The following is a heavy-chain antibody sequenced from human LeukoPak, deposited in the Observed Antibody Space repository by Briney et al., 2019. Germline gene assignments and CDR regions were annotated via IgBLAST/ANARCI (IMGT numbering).Heavy chain of an antibody. V-gene: IGHV3-49*04. CDR2: IRSKAYGGTA. Sequence: PGRSLRLSCKASGFTFGDYTMSWVRQAPGKGLEWVSFIRSKAYGGTAEYAASVKGRFTISRDDSKSIAYLQMNSLKTEDTAVYYCTRYYYGSGSNSYFYWGQGTLVTVSS. CDR1: GFTFGDYT. D-gene: IGHD3-10*01. J-gene: IGHJ4*02. CDR3: TRYYYGSGSNSYFY.